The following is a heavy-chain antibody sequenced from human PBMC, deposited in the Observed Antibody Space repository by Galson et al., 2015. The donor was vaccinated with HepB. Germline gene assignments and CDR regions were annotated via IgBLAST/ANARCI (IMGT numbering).Heavy chain of an antibody. D-gene: IGHD3-9*01. CDR2: IWYDGNSK. CDR1: GFNFSTYG. Sequence: LRLSCAASGFNFSTYGMHWVRQAPGKGLEWVAIIWYDGNSKFYVDSVKGRFTISRDNSKNTMYLQMNSLRAEDTAIYYCARDEEGYFDWLPRVYYYYGLDVWGQGTTVTVSS. J-gene: IGHJ6*02. V-gene: IGHV3-33*01. CDR3: ARDEEGYFDWLPRVYYYYGLDV.